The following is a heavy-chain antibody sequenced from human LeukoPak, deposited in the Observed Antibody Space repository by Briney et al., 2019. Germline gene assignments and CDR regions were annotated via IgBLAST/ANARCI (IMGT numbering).Heavy chain of an antibody. D-gene: IGHD2-15*01. CDR2: INPNSCGT. CDR1: GYTFTSYY. CDR3: AREGGVVVLFDY. Sequence: ASVRLSCKATGYTFTSYYMHWVRQAPGQGLEWMGWINPNSCGTNYAQKFHVRGTMTSDTSISTAYMELSKLRSDDTAVDYCAREGGVVVLFDYWGQGTWVTVSS. J-gene: IGHJ4*02. V-gene: IGHV1-2*02.